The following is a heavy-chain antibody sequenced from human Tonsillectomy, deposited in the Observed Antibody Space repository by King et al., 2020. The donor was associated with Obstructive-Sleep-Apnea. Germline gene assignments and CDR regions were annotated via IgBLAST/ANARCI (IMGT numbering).Heavy chain of an antibody. CDR1: GGSISSSSYY. D-gene: IGHD6-19*01. V-gene: IGHV4-39*01. CDR2: IYYSGST. CDR3: ARQGIIAVE. Sequence: LQLQESGPGLVKPSETLSLTCTVAGGSISSSSYYWGWIRQPPGKGLEWIVSIYYSGSTYYNPSLKSRVTISVDTSKNQFSLKLSSVTAADTAVYYCARQGIIAVEWGQGTLVTVSS. J-gene: IGHJ4*02.